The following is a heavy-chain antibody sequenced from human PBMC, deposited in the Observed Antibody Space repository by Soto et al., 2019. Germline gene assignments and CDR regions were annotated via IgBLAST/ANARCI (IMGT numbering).Heavy chain of an antibody. V-gene: IGHV3-15*01. CDR1: GFTFSNAW. D-gene: IGHD2-2*01. CDR3: TTLSYLYYDGMDV. CDR2: IKSKVDGGTA. Sequence: GSLRLSCEASGFTFSNAWMNWVRQGPGKGLEWLGRIKSKVDGGTADYVAATKGRFSISRDDLKNMLYLQMNSLKPDDTAVYYCTTLSYLYYDGMDVWGQGTTVTGS. J-gene: IGHJ6*02.